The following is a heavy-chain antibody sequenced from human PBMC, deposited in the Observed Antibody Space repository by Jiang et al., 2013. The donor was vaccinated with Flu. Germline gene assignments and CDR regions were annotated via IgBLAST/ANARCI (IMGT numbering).Heavy chain of an antibody. CDR1: GFTFSSYA. CDR2: ISYDGSNK. Sequence: VQLVESGGGVVQPGRSLRLSCAASGFTFSSYAMHWVRQAPGKGLEWVAVISYDGSNKYYADSVKGRFTISRDNSKNTLYLQMNSLRAEDTAVYYCASVYYYGSGSYEVFDYWGQGTLVTASS. D-gene: IGHD3-10*01. CDR3: ASVYYYGSGSYEVFDY. J-gene: IGHJ4*02. V-gene: IGHV3-30-3*01.